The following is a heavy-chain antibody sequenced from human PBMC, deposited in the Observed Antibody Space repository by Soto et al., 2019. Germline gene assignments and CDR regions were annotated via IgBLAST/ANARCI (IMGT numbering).Heavy chain of an antibody. CDR2: LYYGRSA. CDR3: ARECYSSNKPYYYYGMDV. V-gene: IGHV4-59*01. D-gene: IGHD6-13*01. CDR1: GDSISSYY. J-gene: IGHJ6*02. Sequence: SETLSLTCAVSGDSISSYYCMWIRQPPGKGLESIGYLYYGRSANYNPSLKSRVTLSVDTSTNQCSLTLSSMTAADTAVYYCARECYSSNKPYYYYGMDVWGQGTTVTVSS.